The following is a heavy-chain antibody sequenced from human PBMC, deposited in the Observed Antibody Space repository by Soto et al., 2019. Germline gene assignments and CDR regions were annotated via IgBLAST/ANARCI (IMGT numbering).Heavy chain of an antibody. CDR2: IYSGGSA. V-gene: IGHV3-66*04. J-gene: IGHJ4*02. CDR1: GFTVSSNY. Sequence: EVQLVESGGGLVQPGGSLRLSCAASGFTVSSNYMSWVRQAPGKGLEWVSVIYSGGSAYYADSVKGRFTISRDNSKNTLNLQMNSLRAEDTAVYYCARHGYSYGGGYFDYWCQGTMVTVSS. CDR3: ARHGYSYGGGYFDY. D-gene: IGHD5-18*01.